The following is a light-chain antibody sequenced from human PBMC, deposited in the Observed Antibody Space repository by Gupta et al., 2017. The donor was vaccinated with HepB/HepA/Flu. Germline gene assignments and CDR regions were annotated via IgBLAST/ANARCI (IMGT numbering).Light chain of an antibody. CDR3: QQYNSYSYT. Sequence: DIQMTQSPSTLSASAGDRVTITCRASQSISSWLAWYQQKPGKAPKLLIYKASSLESGVPSRFSGSGSGTEFTLTISSLQPDDFATYYCQQYNSYSYTSGQGTKLEIK. CDR2: KAS. CDR1: QSISSW. J-gene: IGKJ2*01. V-gene: IGKV1-5*03.